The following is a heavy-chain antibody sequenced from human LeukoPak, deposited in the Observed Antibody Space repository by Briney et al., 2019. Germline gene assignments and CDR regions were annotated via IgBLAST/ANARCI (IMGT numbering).Heavy chain of an antibody. V-gene: IGHV4-59*01. CDR3: ARGASGWYWLDY. Sequence: SETLSLTCTVSGGSISSYNWNWIRQSPGKGLGWIGNIYYTGSTNYNPSFKGRVTISVDTSKNQFSLRLTSVTAADTAVFYCARGASGWYWLDYWGRGTLVTVSS. CDR1: GGSISSYN. D-gene: IGHD6-19*01. CDR2: IYYTGST. J-gene: IGHJ4*02.